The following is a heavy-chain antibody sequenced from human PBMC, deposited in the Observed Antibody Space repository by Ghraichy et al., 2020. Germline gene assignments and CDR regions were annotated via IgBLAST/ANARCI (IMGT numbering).Heavy chain of an antibody. CDR1: GGSISSYY. D-gene: IGHD3-22*01. Sequence: SETLSLTCTVSGGSISSYYWSWIRQPAGKGLEWIGRIYSSGSTNYNPSLKSRVSVSVDTSKNQFSLKLSSVTAADTAVYYCARASSGYYREIFDYWGQGTLVTVSS. CDR2: IYSSGST. CDR3: ARASSGYYREIFDY. J-gene: IGHJ4*02. V-gene: IGHV4-4*07.